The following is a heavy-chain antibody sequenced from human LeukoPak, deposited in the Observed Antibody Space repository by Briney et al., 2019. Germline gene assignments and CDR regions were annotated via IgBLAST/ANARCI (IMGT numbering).Heavy chain of an antibody. V-gene: IGHV3-21*04. J-gene: IGHJ4*02. CDR2: INWGSNHI. CDR1: GFTLRSYS. Sequence: GGSLRLSCAASGFTLRSYSMSWVRQAPGKGLEWVSSINWGSNHIYYADAVQGRFTISRDNAKNSLYLQMNSLRAEDTAVYYCAKDMEVVPAALFDYWGQGTLVTVSS. D-gene: IGHD2-2*01. CDR3: AKDMEVVPAALFDY.